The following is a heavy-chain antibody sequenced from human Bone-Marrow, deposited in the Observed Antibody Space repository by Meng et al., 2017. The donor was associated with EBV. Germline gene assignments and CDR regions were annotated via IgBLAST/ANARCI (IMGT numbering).Heavy chain of an antibody. D-gene: IGHD6-19*01. CDR2: ISASGSTT. CDR3: ATAVAATEFDY. J-gene: IGHJ4*02. V-gene: IGHV3-11*01. Sequence: QVQLVETGGGLVKPGGSLRLSCAGSEFTFSDYYMTWIRQAPGKGLEWVSYISASGSTTHYPDSVKGRFTISRDNAKNSLYLQMNSLRAEDTAMYYCATAVAATEFDYWGQGTLVTVSS. CDR1: EFTFSDYY.